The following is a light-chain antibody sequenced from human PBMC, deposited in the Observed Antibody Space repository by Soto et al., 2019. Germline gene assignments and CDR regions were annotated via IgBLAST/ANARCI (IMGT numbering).Light chain of an antibody. Sequence: QSALTQPASVSGSPGQSITISCTGTSSDVGGYDYVSWYQQRPDKAPKLIIFDVNNRPSGVSNRFSASKSGNTASLTISGLQDEDEAVYYCGSYISSSTLRFGGGTKLTVL. V-gene: IGLV2-14*01. J-gene: IGLJ2*01. CDR1: SSDVGGYDY. CDR2: DVN. CDR3: GSYISSSTLR.